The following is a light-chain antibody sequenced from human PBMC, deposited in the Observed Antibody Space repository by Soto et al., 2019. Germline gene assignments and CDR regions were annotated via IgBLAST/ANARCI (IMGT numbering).Light chain of an antibody. Sequence: IQRTQSPSSLSASVGDRVTITCRASQSISTFLNWYQQKPGRAPELLIYAASSLQGGVPSRFSASGSETDFTLTINSLQPEDFATYYCQQSYSTTWTFGQGTKVDIK. V-gene: IGKV1-39*01. J-gene: IGKJ1*01. CDR1: QSISTF. CDR3: QQSYSTTWT. CDR2: AAS.